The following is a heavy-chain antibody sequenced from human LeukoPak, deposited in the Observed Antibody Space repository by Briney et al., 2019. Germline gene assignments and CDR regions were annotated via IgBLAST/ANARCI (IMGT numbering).Heavy chain of an antibody. D-gene: IGHD2-2*01. CDR2: INHSGST. CDR1: GGSFSDYY. Sequence: PSGTLSLTCAVYGGSFSDYYWSWIRHPPGKGREWIGEINHSGSTNYNPSLKSRVTISVDTSKSQFSLKLSSVTAADTAVYYCARSHTSYGYYFYYYLDVWGRGTTVTVSS. CDR3: ARSHTSYGYYFYYYLDV. V-gene: IGHV4-34*01. J-gene: IGHJ6*03.